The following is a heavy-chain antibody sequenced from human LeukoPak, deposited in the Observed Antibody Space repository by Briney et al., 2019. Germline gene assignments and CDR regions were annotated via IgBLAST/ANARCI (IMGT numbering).Heavy chain of an antibody. CDR1: GGSIISYY. CDR2: IYTSGST. V-gene: IGHV4-4*07. J-gene: IGHJ4*02. D-gene: IGHD3-10*01. CDR3: ASDFGY. Sequence: SETLSLTCTVSGGSIISYYWSWIRQPPGKGLEWIGLIYTSGSTNYNPSLKSRVTMSLDTSKNQFSLKLTSVTAADTAVYYCASDFGYWGQGTLVTVSS.